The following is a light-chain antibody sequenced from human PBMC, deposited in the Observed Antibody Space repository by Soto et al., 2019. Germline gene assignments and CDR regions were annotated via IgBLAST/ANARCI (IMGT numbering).Light chain of an antibody. V-gene: IGKV3-20*01. CDR3: HQYGNSPQT. Sequence: EIVLTQSPGTLSLSPGERATLSCRASQSVSSNYLAWYQQKPGQTPRLLIFDASSRATGIPDRFSGSASGTDFTLTITRLEPEDSAVYYCHQYGNSPQTFGQGTKLEIK. J-gene: IGKJ2*01. CDR1: QSVSSNY. CDR2: DAS.